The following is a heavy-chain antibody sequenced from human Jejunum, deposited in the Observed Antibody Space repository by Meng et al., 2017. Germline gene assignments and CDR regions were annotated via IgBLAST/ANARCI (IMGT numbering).Heavy chain of an antibody. D-gene: IGHD4-23*01. V-gene: IGHV4-30-4*01. Sequence: QVQLQESGPGLVKPSQTLSLPCTVSGGSISSGDYYWSWIRQPPGKGLEWIGYIYYSGSTYYNPSLKSRVTISVDTSKNQFSLKLSSVTAADTAVYYCAREALGGNSPNDYWGQGTLVTVSS. CDR1: GGSISSGDYY. J-gene: IGHJ4*02. CDR2: IYYSGST. CDR3: AREALGGNSPNDY.